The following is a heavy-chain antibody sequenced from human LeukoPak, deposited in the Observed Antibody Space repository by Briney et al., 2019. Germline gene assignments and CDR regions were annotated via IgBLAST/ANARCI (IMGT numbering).Heavy chain of an antibody. CDR2: IYNSGT. J-gene: IGHJ4*02. D-gene: IGHD3-10*01. CDR1: GGSISSYY. V-gene: IGHV4-59*01. CDR3: ARAPRRFYGAWRFEPRGIDC. Sequence: PSETLSLTCSVSGGSISSYYWSRNRQFPGKGLEWIGCIYNSGTNYNPSLKNRVTISVVTSENQFSLLLSSVTAADTAVYYCARAPRRFYGAWRFEPRGIDCWGQGTLVTVSS.